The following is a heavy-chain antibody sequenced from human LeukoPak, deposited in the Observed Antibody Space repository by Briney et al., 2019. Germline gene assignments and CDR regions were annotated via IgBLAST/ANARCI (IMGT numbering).Heavy chain of an antibody. J-gene: IGHJ4*02. CDR2: INHSGST. CDR1: GGSFSGYC. CDR3: ARGPSNLYYYDSSGYETFDY. V-gene: IGHV4-34*01. D-gene: IGHD3-22*01. Sequence: PSETLSLTCAVYGGSFSGYCWSWIRQPPGKGLEWIGEINHSGSTNYNPSLKSRVTISVDTSKNQFSLKLSSVTAAGTAVYYCARGPSNLYYYDSSGYETFDYWGQGTLVTVSS.